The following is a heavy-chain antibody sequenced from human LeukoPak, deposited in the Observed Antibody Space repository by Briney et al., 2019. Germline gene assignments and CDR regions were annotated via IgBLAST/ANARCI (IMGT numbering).Heavy chain of an antibody. Sequence: SVKVSCKASVCTFSSYSISWVRQAPGQGPQWMARIIPIPGIANCAQKLTGRVTITVDKSTTPAYMSLSSLRSEDTAVYYFASRPRGCSGGSCYSGDWFDPWGQGTLVTVSS. CDR1: VCTFSSYS. V-gene: IGHV1-69*02. CDR3: ASRPRGCSGGSCYSGDWFDP. CDR2: IIPIPGIA. J-gene: IGHJ5*02. D-gene: IGHD2-15*01.